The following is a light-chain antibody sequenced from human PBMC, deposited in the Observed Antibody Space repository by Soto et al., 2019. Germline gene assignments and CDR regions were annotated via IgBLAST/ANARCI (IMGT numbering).Light chain of an antibody. J-gene: IGKJ1*01. CDR1: QSVNSD. CDR3: QQHDNWPRT. CDR2: RAS. Sequence: ETVMTQSPATLSVYPGERATLSCRASQSVNSDLAWFQKKPGQAPRLLIYRASTRATGIPARFSGGGSGTEFTLTISSLQSEDFAVYYCQQHDNWPRTFGQGTKV. V-gene: IGKV3-15*01.